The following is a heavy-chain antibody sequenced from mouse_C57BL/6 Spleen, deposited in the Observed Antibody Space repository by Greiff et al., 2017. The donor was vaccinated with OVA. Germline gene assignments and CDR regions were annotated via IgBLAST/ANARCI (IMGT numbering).Heavy chain of an antibody. V-gene: IGHV1-82*01. CDR1: GYAFSSSW. D-gene: IGHD4-1*01. CDR2: IYPGDGDT. Sequence: VQLQQSGPELVKPGASVKISCKASGYAFSSSWMNWVKQRPGKGLEWIGRIYPGDGDTNYNGKFKGKATLTADKSSSTAYMQLSSLTSEDSAVYVCARKGTGTDFDYWGQGTTLTVSS. J-gene: IGHJ2*01. CDR3: ARKGTGTDFDY.